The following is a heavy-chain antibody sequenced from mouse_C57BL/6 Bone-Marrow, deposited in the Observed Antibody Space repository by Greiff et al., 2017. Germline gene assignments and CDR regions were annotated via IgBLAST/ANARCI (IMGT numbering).Heavy chain of an antibody. CDR1: GFTFSSYA. CDR3: ARDSANWYCFDY. V-gene: IGHV5-4*01. J-gene: IGHJ2*01. D-gene: IGHD4-1*01. CDR2: ISDGGSYT. Sequence: EVKLMESGGGLVKPGGSLKLSCAASGFTFSSYAMSWVRQTPEKRLEWVATISDGGSYTYYPDNVKGRFTISRDNAKNNLYLQMSHLKSEDTAMYYCARDSANWYCFDYWGQGTTLTVSS.